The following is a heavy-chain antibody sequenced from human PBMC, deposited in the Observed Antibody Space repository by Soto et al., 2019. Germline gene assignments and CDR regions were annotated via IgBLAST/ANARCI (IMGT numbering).Heavy chain of an antibody. CDR3: AREDSIIIPAVSDF. D-gene: IGHD2-2*01. CDR2: VTKSDYT. V-gene: IGHV3-21*01. Sequence: GGSLRLSCAASGFTFSSYAMSWVRQAPGKGLEWVSSVTKSDYTYYSDSVKGRFTISRDNAKNSVSLQMNSLRAEDTAVYYCAREDSIIIPAVSDFWGQGTLVTVSS. J-gene: IGHJ4*02. CDR1: GFTFSSYA.